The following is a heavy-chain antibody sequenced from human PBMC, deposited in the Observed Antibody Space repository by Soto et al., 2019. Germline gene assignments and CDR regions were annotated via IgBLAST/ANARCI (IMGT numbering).Heavy chain of an antibody. Sequence: GASVKVSCKASGGTFGSYAISWVRQAPGQGLEWMGGIIPVSGTGNYAQKFEGRVTITADESTSTAYMELSSLRSEDTAMYYCARARGRDGYTSPFDPWGQGTLVTVSS. CDR1: GGTFGSYA. D-gene: IGHD5-12*01. CDR3: ARARGRDGYTSPFDP. J-gene: IGHJ5*02. V-gene: IGHV1-69*13. CDR2: IIPVSGTG.